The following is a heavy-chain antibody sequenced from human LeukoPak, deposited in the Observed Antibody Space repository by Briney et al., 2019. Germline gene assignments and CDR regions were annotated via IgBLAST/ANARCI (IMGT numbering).Heavy chain of an antibody. Sequence: GGSLRLSCTASGFTFSTYWMIWARQAPGKGLEWEANINQDGSQIYYAGSVEGRFTISRDNAKDSLFLQMNSLRAEDTALYYCASSSYSSSSFWGQGTLVTVSS. J-gene: IGHJ4*02. CDR1: GFTFSTYW. D-gene: IGHD6-6*01. V-gene: IGHV3-7*01. CDR2: INQDGSQI. CDR3: ASSSYSSSSF.